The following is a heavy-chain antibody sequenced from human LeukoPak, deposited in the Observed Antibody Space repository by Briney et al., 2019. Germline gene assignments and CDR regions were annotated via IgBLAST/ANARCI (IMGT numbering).Heavy chain of an antibody. J-gene: IGHJ6*04. CDR1: GFTFSSYA. Sequence: PGRSLRLSCAASGFTFSSYAMHWVRQAPGKGLEYVSAISSNGGSTYYANSVKGRFTISRDNSKNTLYLQMNSLRAEDTAVYYCAELGITMIGGVWGKGTTVTISS. CDR3: AELGITMIGGV. V-gene: IGHV3-64*01. CDR2: ISSNGGST. D-gene: IGHD3-10*02.